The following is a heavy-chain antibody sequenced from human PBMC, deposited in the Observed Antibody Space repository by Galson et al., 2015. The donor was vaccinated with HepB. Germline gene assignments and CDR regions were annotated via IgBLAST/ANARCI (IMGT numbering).Heavy chain of an antibody. J-gene: IGHJ6*03. V-gene: IGHV3-21*01. CDR2: ISTTSSYI. CDR1: GFSFSNYA. D-gene: IGHD3-3*01. Sequence: SLRLSCAASGFSFSNYAMNWVHQAPGKGLEWVSFISTTSSYIYYADSVKGRFTISRDNAKNSLYLQMNTLRAEDTAVYYCARGDVANVTYYDFWSGFSFHYYYYMDVWGKGTTVTVSS. CDR3: ARGDVANVTYYDFWSGFSFHYYYYMDV.